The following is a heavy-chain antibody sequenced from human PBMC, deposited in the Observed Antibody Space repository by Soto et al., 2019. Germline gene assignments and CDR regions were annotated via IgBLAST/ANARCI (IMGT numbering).Heavy chain of an antibody. CDR3: ARDPRIGSSSSPFNWFDP. D-gene: IGHD6-6*01. Sequence: VQLVESGGGLVKPGGSLRLSCAASGFTFSSYSMNWVRQAPGKGLEWVSSISSSSSYIYYADSVKGRFTISRDNAKNSLYLQMNSLRAEDTAVYYCARDPRIGSSSSPFNWFDPWGQGTLVTVSS. CDR2: ISSSSSYI. V-gene: IGHV3-21*01. CDR1: GFTFSSYS. J-gene: IGHJ5*02.